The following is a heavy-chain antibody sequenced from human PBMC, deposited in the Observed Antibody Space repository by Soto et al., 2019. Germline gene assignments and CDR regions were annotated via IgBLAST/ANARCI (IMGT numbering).Heavy chain of an antibody. CDR2: ISYDGYLK. CDR1: GFTFSTYG. V-gene: IGHV3-30*18. CDR3: AKDFRVSGSHYGTLNYYYGMDV. Sequence: GGSLRLSCAASGFTFSTYGMQWVRQAPGKGLEWVAVISYDGYLKYYVDAVKGRFTVARDNSKNTLFLEMNSLRVEDTAVYFCAKDFRVSGSHYGTLNYYYGMDVWGQGNTVTVSS. J-gene: IGHJ6*02. D-gene: IGHD3-10*01.